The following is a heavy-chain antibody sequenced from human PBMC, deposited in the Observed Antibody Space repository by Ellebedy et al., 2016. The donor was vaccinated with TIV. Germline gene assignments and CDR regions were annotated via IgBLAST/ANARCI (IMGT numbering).Heavy chain of an antibody. D-gene: IGHD3-10*01. CDR2: IYYSGST. J-gene: IGHJ5*02. Sequence: MPSETLSLTCTVSGGSLSSSSYYWGWIRQPPGKGLEWIGSIYYSGSTYYNPSLKSRVTISVDTSKTQFSLKLGSVTAADTAVYYCASHMVRESTWFDPWGQGTLVTVSS. CDR3: ASHMVRESTWFDP. CDR1: GGSLSSSSYY. V-gene: IGHV4-39*01.